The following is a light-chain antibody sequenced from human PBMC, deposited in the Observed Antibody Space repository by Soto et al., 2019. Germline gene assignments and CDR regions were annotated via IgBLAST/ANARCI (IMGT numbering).Light chain of an antibody. J-gene: IGLJ1*01. V-gene: IGLV1-40*01. Sequence: QSVLTQPPSVSGARGQRVTISCTGSSSNIGAGYDVHWYHQLPGTAPKLLIYGNSNRPSGVPDRFSGSKSGTSASLAITGLQAEDEADYYCQSYDNSLSGYVFGTGTKVTVL. CDR1: SSNIGAGYD. CDR2: GNS. CDR3: QSYDNSLSGYV.